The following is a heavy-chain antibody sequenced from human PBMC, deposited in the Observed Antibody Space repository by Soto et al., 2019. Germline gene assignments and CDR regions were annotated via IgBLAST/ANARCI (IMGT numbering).Heavy chain of an antibody. CDR3: ARTRSTQYYDFWSYYYGMDV. J-gene: IGHJ6*02. Sequence: ASVKVSCKASGYTFTSYDINWLRQATGQGLEWMGWMNPNSGNTGYAQKFQGRVTMTRNTSISTAYMELSSLRSEDTAVYYCARTRSTQYYDFWSYYYGMDVWGQGTTVTVSS. D-gene: IGHD3-3*01. CDR1: GYTFTSYD. CDR2: MNPNSGNT. V-gene: IGHV1-8*01.